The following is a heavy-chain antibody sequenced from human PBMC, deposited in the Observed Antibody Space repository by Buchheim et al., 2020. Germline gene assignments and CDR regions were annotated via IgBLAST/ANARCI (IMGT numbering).Heavy chain of an antibody. D-gene: IGHD3-22*01. V-gene: IGHV1-2*06. CDR1: GYTFTTYY. Sequence: QVQLVQSGAEVKKPGASVRVSCKASGYTFTTYYLHWVRQAPGQGLEWMGRINPNTGGTNYAEKFQGRFTVTRDTSINTLTLELSSLRPDDTAVYYCAREESSGYYAFYFEDWGQGTL. CDR3: AREESSGYYAFYFED. CDR2: INPNTGGT. J-gene: IGHJ4*02.